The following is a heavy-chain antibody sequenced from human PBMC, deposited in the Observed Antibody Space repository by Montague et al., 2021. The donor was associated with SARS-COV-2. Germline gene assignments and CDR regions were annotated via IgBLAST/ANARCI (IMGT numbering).Heavy chain of an antibody. Sequence: SLRLSCAASGFIFSSYDMSWVRQAPGKGLEWVSTISGSGTSTSDADSVKGRFTTSRDNSKNTLYLQMNSLGAEDTALYYCAKGGRGRGSYGAAGFDYWGQGTLVTVSS. J-gene: IGHJ4*02. CDR2: ISGSGTST. D-gene: IGHD1-26*01. CDR3: AKGGRGRGSYGAAGFDY. CDR1: GFIFSSYD. V-gene: IGHV3-23*01.